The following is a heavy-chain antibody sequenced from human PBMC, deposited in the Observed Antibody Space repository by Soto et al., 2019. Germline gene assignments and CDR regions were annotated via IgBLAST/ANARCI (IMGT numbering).Heavy chain of an antibody. V-gene: IGHV3-33*01. CDR1: GFTFSSYG. CDR2: IWYDGSNK. J-gene: IGHJ6*02. D-gene: IGHD2-21*02. Sequence: GGSLRLSCAASGFTFSSYGMHWVRQAPGKGLEWVAVIWYDGSNKYYADSVKGRFTISRDNSKNTLYLQMNSLRAEDTAVYYCAGGYCGGDCRAFYYGMDVWGQGTTVTVSS. CDR3: AGGYCGGDCRAFYYGMDV.